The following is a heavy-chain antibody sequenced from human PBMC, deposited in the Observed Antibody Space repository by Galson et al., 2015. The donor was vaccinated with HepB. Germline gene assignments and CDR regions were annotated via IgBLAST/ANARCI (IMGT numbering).Heavy chain of an antibody. J-gene: IGHJ6*02. Sequence: SVKVSCKVSGYTLTELSMHWVRQAPGKGLEWMGGFDPEDGETIYAQKFQGRVTMTEDTSTDTAYMELSSLRSEDTAVYYCATRRVWGSYRPRYYYGMDVWGQGTTVTVSS. V-gene: IGHV1-24*01. CDR2: FDPEDGET. CDR3: ATRRVWGSYRPRYYYGMDV. CDR1: GYTLTELS. D-gene: IGHD3-16*02.